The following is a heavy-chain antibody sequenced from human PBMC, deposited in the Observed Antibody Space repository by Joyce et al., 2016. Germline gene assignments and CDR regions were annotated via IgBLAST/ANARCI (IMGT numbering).Heavy chain of an antibody. J-gene: IGHJ4*02. V-gene: IGHV3-74*03. CDR2: INRDGSST. CDR3: ARLRRWSGPSDC. Sequence: EVQLVESGGGLVQPGGSLRLSCAASGFTFSSYWMYWVRKAPGKGLVWVSRINRDGSSTTYADSVKGRFTISRDNAKNTQYLQMNSLRAEDTAVYYCARLRRWSGPSDCWGQGTLVTVSS. D-gene: IGHD4-23*01. CDR1: GFTFSSYW.